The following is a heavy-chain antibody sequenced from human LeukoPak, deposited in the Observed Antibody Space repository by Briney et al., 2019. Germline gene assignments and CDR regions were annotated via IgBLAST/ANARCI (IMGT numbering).Heavy chain of an antibody. D-gene: IGHD4-23*01. CDR2: LWYDGSNK. CDR1: GFTFSSYG. J-gene: IGHJ4*02. CDR3: AKDFNYGGNGFDY. V-gene: IGHV3-33*06. Sequence: PGRSLRLSCAASGFTFSSYGMHWIRQAPGKGLEWVAVLWYDGSNKYYADSVKGRFTISRDNSKNTLYPQMNSLRAEDTAVYYCAKDFNYGGNGFDYWGQGTLVTVSS.